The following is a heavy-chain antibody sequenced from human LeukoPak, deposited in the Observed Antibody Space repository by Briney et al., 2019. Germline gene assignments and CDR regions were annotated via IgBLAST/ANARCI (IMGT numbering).Heavy chain of an antibody. CDR2: IIPILGIA. V-gene: IGHV1-69*02. D-gene: IGHD3-22*01. Sequence: VASVKVSCKASGGTFSSYTISWVRQAPGQGLEWMGRIIPILGIANYAQKFQGRVTITADKSTSTAYMELSSLRSEDTAVYYCTNDYYYDSSGYYFPFDYWGQGTLVTVSS. CDR1: GGTFSSYT. J-gene: IGHJ4*02. CDR3: TNDYYYDSSGYYFPFDY.